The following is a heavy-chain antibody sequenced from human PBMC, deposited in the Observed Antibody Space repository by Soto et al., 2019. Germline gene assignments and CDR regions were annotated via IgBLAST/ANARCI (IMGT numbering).Heavy chain of an antibody. CDR2: IIPISGTA. J-gene: IGHJ6*02. D-gene: IGHD2-2*01. CDR3: ARSQGSSTSLEIYYYYYYGMDV. Sequence: QVQLVQSGAEVKKPGSSVKVSCKASGGTFSSYAISWVRQAPGQGLEWMGGIIPISGTANYAQKFQGRVTITADDYTSTAYMALRSLRSEDTAVYYCARSQGSSTSLEIYYYYYYGMDVWGQGTKVTVSS. CDR1: GGTFSSYA. V-gene: IGHV1-69*01.